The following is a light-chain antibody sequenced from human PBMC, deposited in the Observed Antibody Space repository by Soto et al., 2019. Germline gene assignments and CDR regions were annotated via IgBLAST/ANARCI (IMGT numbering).Light chain of an antibody. J-gene: IGLJ3*02. CDR3: QSYDSSLSALV. Sequence: QSVLTQPPSVFGAPGQRVTISCTGSSSNIGAGYDVHWYQQLPGTAPKLLIYGNSNRPSGVPDRFSGSKSGTSASLAITGLQAEDEADYYCQSYDSSLSALVFGGGTKLTVL. V-gene: IGLV1-40*01. CDR2: GNS. CDR1: SSNIGAGYD.